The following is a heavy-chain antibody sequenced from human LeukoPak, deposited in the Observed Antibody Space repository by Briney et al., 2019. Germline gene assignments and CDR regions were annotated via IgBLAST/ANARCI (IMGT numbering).Heavy chain of an antibody. CDR1: GGSVSSSFYY. V-gene: IGHV4-39*01. J-gene: IGHJ4*02. CDR2: MYFSGST. D-gene: IGHD1-26*01. CDR3: ANAASYSVDY. Sequence: SETLSLTCTVSGGSVSSSFYYWGWIRQPPGKGLEWIGSMYFSGSTHYNPSLKSRVTISVDTTKNQFSLKLTSVTAADTAVYYCANAASYSVDYWGQGTLVTVSS.